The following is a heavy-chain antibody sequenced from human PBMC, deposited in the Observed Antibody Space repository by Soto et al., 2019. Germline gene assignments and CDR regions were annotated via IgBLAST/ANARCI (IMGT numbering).Heavy chain of an antibody. CDR3: ARVWGGAFDF. CDR2: IYYSGST. Sequence: PSETLSLTCTVSGGSISSYYWSWIRQPPGKGLEWIGYIYYSGSTNNNPSLKSRVTISVDTYKNQFSLKLSSVTAADTAVYYCARVWGGAFDFWGQGTMVTVS. CDR1: GGSISSYY. J-gene: IGHJ3*01. D-gene: IGHD3-10*01. V-gene: IGHV4-59*01.